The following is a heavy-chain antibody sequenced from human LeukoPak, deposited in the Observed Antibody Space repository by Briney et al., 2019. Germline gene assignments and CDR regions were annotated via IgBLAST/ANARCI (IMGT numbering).Heavy chain of an antibody. V-gene: IGHV4-61*02. Sequence: SETLSLTCTVSGGSIGSGSYYWSWIRQPAGKGLEWIGRIYTSGSTNYNPSLKSRVTISVDTSKNQFSLKLSSVTATDTAVYYCLSSSSSWYADAFDIWGQGTMVTVSS. J-gene: IGHJ3*02. CDR1: GGSIGSGSYY. D-gene: IGHD6-13*01. CDR2: IYTSGST. CDR3: LSSSSSWYADAFDI.